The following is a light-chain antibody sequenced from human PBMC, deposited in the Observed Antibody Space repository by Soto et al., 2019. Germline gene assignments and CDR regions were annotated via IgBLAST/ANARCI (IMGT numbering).Light chain of an antibody. J-gene: IGKJ1*01. CDR3: KKYDTAPKT. V-gene: IGKV1-27*01. CDR1: QGIIDY. CDR2: AAS. Sequence: DIQMTQSPSSLSASVGDTVTITCRASQGIIDYLAWYQQRPGKVPKLLIYAASTLQTGVPSRFSGSGAGTVFTLTISSLPPENVATYYCKKYDTAPKTFGRGTRVEIK.